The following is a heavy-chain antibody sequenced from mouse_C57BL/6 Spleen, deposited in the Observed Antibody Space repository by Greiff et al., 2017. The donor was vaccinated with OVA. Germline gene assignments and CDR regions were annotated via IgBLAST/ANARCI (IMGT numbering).Heavy chain of an antibody. CDR1: YFAFMASA. CDR3: ARGIYYGSSYDWYFDV. V-gene: IGHV1-49*01. D-gene: IGHD1-1*01. Sequence: LQQSGAELVRPGSSVKLSCKASYFAFMASAMHWVKQRPGHGLEWIGSFTMYSDATEYSENFKGKATLTANTSSSTAYMELSSLTSEDSAVYYCARGIYYGSSYDWYFDVWGTGTTVTVSS. J-gene: IGHJ1*03. CDR2: FTMYSDAT.